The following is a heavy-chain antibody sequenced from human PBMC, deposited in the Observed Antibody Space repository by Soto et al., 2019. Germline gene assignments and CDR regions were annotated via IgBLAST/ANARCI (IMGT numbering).Heavy chain of an antibody. CDR2: IYPGDSDT. V-gene: IGHV5-51*01. J-gene: IGHJ2*01. D-gene: IGHD3-22*01. Sequence: EVQLVQSGAEVKKPGESLKISCKGCGYSFTSNWIGWVRQLPGKGLEWMGIIYPGDSDTRYSPSFQGQVTISADTSISTAYLQWSSLKASDSAIYYCARSHYYASTSQSPGWHFDLWGRGTLVTVSS. CDR1: GYSFTSNW. CDR3: ARSHYYASTSQSPGWHFDL.